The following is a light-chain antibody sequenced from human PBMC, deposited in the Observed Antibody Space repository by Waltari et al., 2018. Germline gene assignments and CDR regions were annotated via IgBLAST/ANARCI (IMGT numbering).Light chain of an antibody. CDR1: SSDIGGHNY. CDR2: DVV. V-gene: IGLV2-14*01. J-gene: IGLJ2*01. Sequence: QSALTQPASVSGSPGQTITISCTGTSSDIGGHNYVSWYQQHPGKAPKLMIYDVVKRPSGVSNLVSVSKSGNTASLTISGLQAEDDAIYYCSSYASSKFGGGTKLTVL. CDR3: SSYASSK.